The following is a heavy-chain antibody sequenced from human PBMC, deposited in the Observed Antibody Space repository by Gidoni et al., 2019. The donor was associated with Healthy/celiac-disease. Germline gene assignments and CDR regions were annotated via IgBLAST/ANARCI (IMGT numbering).Heavy chain of an antibody. J-gene: IGHJ4*02. CDR1: GFTFSSYW. D-gene: IGHD6-6*01. CDR3: ARVPYSSSSPFDY. Sequence: EVQLVESGGGLVQPGGSLRLSCAASGFTFSSYWMSWVRQAPGKGLEWVANIKQDGSEKYYVDSVKGRFTISRDNAKNSLYLQMNSLRAEDTAVYYCARVPYSSSSPFDYWGQGTLVTVSS. CDR2: IKQDGSEK. V-gene: IGHV3-7*04.